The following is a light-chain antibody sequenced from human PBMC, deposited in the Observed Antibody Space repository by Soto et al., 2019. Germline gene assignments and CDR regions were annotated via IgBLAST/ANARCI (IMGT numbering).Light chain of an antibody. CDR2: DAS. Sequence: EVVLTQSPVTLALSPGERATLSCRASQNVDIYLAWYQQRPGQAPRLLIYDASNRATGIPARFSGSGSGTDFTLTISSLEPEDVAVYYCQQRRDWPPLTFGGGTKVEIK. V-gene: IGKV3-11*01. CDR1: QNVDIY. CDR3: QQRRDWPPLT. J-gene: IGKJ4*01.